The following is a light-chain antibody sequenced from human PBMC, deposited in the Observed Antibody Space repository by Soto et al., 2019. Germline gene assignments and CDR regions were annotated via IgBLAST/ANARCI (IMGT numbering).Light chain of an antibody. CDR3: QHYNSYSQT. CDR1: QSLSDW. CDR2: KAS. J-gene: IGKJ1*01. V-gene: IGKV1-5*03. Sequence: DIQMTQSPSTLSASVGDRVTITCRASQSLSDWLAWYQQKPGKAPKLLIYKASTLESGVPSRFSGSGSGTEITLTITSLQPDDFATYYCQHYNSYSQTFGQGTKVEIK.